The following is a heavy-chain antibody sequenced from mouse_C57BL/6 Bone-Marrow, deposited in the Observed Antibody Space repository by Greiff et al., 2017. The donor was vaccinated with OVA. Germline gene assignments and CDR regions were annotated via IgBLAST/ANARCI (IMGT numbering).Heavy chain of an antibody. CDR1: GYTFTGYW. Sequence: VMLVESGAELMKPGASVKLSCKATGYTFTGYWIEWVKQRPGHGLEWIGEILPGSGSTNYNEKFKGKATFTADTSSNTAYMQLSSLTTEDSAIYYCARGAYYSNLYAMDYWGQGTSVTVSS. D-gene: IGHD2-5*01. CDR3: ARGAYYSNLYAMDY. V-gene: IGHV1-9*01. CDR2: ILPGSGST. J-gene: IGHJ4*01.